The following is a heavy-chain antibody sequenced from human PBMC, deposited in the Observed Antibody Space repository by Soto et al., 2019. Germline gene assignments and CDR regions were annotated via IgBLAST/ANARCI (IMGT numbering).Heavy chain of an antibody. Sequence: GASVKVSCKASGGTFSSYAISWVRQAPGQGLEWMGGFNPIFGAANYAQKFQGRVTITADKSTNTAYMELRSLRSEDTAVYYCATNWNRAFDYWGQGTLVTVSS. CDR2: FNPIFGAA. CDR1: GGTFSSYA. D-gene: IGHD1-20*01. CDR3: ATNWNRAFDY. J-gene: IGHJ4*02. V-gene: IGHV1-69*06.